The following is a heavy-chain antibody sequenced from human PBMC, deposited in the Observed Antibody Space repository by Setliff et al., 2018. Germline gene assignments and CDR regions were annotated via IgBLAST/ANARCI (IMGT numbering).Heavy chain of an antibody. Sequence: KPSETLSLTCTVSGGSISSGGYYWSWIRQHPGKGLEWIGYIYYSGSTNYNPSLKSRVTISVDTSKNQFSLKLSSVTAADTAVYYCARDQGRDYYYYYYMDVWGKGTTVTVSS. CDR3: ARDQGRDYYYYYYMDV. CDR1: GGSISSGGYY. J-gene: IGHJ6*03. CDR2: IYYSGST. V-gene: IGHV4-61*08. D-gene: IGHD3-10*01.